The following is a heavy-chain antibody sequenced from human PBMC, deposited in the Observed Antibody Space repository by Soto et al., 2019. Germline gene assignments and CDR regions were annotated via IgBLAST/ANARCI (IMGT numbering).Heavy chain of an antibody. CDR1: GFIFSSYA. CDR3: ARSSDRDIVVVPAQYAAAEYGMDV. V-gene: IGHV3-23*01. CDR2: VSGSGGST. J-gene: IGHJ6*02. Sequence: PGGSLRLSCAASGFIFSSYAMTWVRQAPGKGLEWVSVVSGSGGSTDYADSVKGRFTISRDNAKNSLYLQMNSLRAEDTAVYYCARSSDRDIVVVPAQYAAAEYGMDVWGQGTTVTVSS. D-gene: IGHD2-2*01.